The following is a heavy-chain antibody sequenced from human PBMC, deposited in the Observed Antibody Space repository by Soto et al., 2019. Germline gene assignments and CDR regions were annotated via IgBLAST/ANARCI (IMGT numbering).Heavy chain of an antibody. J-gene: IGHJ4*02. CDR3: VRAVRAKEVVPFDV. Sequence: GGSLRLSCEGSGFKFNTYGMHWVRQTPGKGLEWVAVIWYGGIKRHYADSVKGRFTISRDNAKNTLYLQMNSLRVDDTAVYFCVRAVRAKEVVPFDVWGRGTLVTVSS. CDR1: GFKFNTYG. CDR2: IWYGGIKR. D-gene: IGHD3-9*01. V-gene: IGHV3-33*08.